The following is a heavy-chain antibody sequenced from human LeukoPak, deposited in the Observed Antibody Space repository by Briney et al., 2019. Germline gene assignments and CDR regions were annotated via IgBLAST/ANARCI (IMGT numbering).Heavy chain of an antibody. CDR3: AKGYDSSGYYPFDY. D-gene: IGHD3-22*01. V-gene: IGHV3-30*18. CDR2: ISYDGSKK. CDR1: GFTFSNYD. Sequence: PGGSLRLSCVASGFTFSNYDMHWVRQAPGKGLEWVAVISYDGSKKYYADSVKGRFTISRDNSKNTLYLQMNSLRAEDTAVYYCAKGYDSSGYYPFDYWGQGTLVTVSS. J-gene: IGHJ4*02.